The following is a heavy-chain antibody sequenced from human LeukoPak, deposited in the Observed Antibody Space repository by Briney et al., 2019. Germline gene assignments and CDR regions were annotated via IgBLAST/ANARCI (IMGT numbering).Heavy chain of an antibody. CDR2: IKQDGSEK. CDR1: GFTFSSYW. J-gene: IGHJ6*02. V-gene: IGHV3-7*01. Sequence: GGSLRLSCAASGFTFSSYWMSWVRQAPGKGLEWVANIKQDGSEKYYVDSVKGRFTISRDNAKNSLYLQMNSLRAEDTAVYYCARDWRPPVPYYYYYGMDVWGQGTTVTVSS. D-gene: IGHD6-6*01. CDR3: ARDWRPPVPYYYYYGMDV.